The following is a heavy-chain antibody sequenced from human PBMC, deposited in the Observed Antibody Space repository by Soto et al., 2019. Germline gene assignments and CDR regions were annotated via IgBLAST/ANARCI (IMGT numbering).Heavy chain of an antibody. V-gene: IGHV3-23*01. CDR2: ISGSGGST. CDR3: ANDGPVPIFGDAFDI. Sequence: EVQLLESGGGLVQPGGSLRLSCAASGFTFSSYAMSWVRQAPGKGLEWVSAISGSGGSTYDADSVKGRFTISRDNSKNMLYLQTNSLRAEATAVYYCANDGPVPIFGDAFDIWGQGTMVTVSS. CDR1: GFTFSSYA. D-gene: IGHD3-3*01. J-gene: IGHJ3*02.